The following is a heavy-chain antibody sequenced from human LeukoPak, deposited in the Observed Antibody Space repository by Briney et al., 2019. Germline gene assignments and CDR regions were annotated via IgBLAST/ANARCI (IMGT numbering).Heavy chain of an antibody. J-gene: IGHJ5*02. CDR1: GFTFSSYD. D-gene: IGHD3-22*01. CDR3: ARGYYDSSGYSIPYWFDP. V-gene: IGHV3-13*01. Sequence: GGSLRLSCAAAGFTFSSYDMHWVRQATGKGLEWVSAIGTAGDTYYPGSVKGRFTISRENAKNSLYIQMNSLRAGDTAVYYCARGYYDSSGYSIPYWFDPWGQGTLVTVSS. CDR2: IGTAGDT.